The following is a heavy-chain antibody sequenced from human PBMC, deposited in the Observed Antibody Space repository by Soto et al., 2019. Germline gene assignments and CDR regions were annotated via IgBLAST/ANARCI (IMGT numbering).Heavy chain of an antibody. CDR1: GYSFTSYW. J-gene: IGHJ4*02. Sequence: GESLKISCKGSGYSFTSYWIGWVRQMPGKGLEWMGIIYPGDSDTRYSPSFQGQVTISADKSISTAYLQWSSLKASDTAMYYCARRQGASIAAAGTEFDYWGQGTLVTVSS. D-gene: IGHD6-13*01. CDR2: IYPGDSDT. CDR3: ARRQGASIAAAGTEFDY. V-gene: IGHV5-51*01.